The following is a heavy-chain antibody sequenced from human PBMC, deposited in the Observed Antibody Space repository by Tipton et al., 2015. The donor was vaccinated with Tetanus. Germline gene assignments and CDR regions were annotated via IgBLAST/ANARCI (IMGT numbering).Heavy chain of an antibody. CDR1: GGSISSSSYY. Sequence: TLSLTCTVSGGSISSSSYYWGWIRQPPGKGLEWIGEINHSGSTNYNPSLKSRVTISVDTSKNQFSLKLSSVTAADTAVYYCARGPGSGLPHIVVVTAIDYWGQGTLVTVSS. V-gene: IGHV4-39*07. CDR2: INHSGST. J-gene: IGHJ4*02. D-gene: IGHD2-21*02. CDR3: ARGPGSGLPHIVVVTAIDY.